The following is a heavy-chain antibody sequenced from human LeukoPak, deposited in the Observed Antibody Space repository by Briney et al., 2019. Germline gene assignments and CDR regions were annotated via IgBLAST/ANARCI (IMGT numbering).Heavy chain of an antibody. CDR3: AKDLWFGELPPSDY. CDR1: GFTFSNYA. Sequence: GGSLRLSCAASGFTFSNYAMSWVRQAPGKGLEWVSHISGSGDTTHYVDSVRGRFTISRDNSKNTLYLQMNSLRAEDTAIYYCAKDLWFGELPPSDYWGQGTLVTVSS. D-gene: IGHD3-10*01. CDR2: ISGSGDTT. J-gene: IGHJ4*02. V-gene: IGHV3-23*01.